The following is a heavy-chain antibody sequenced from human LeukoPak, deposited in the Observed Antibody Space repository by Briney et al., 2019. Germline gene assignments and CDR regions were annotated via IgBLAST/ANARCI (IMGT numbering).Heavy chain of an antibody. CDR3: ARGANYYDSSGYYFHYYYYMDV. Sequence: SSETLSLTCAVYGGSFSGYYWSWIRQPPGKGLEWIGEINHSGSTNYNPSLKSRVTISVDTSKNQFSLKLSSVTAADTAVYYCARGANYYDSSGYYFHYYYYMDVWGKGTTVTVSS. J-gene: IGHJ6*03. CDR1: GGSFSGYY. V-gene: IGHV4-34*01. CDR2: INHSGST. D-gene: IGHD3-22*01.